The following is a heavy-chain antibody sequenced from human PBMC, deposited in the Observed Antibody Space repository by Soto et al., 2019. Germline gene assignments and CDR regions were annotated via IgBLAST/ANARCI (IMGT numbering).Heavy chain of an antibody. CDR3: ARASPRRPIKTARKYYDFWGAYVRPPQEPDHHYYDAMDV. J-gene: IGHJ6*02. D-gene: IGHD3-3*01. CDR1: GGTFSSYA. CDR2: IIPIFGTA. V-gene: IGHV1-69*01. Sequence: QVQLVQSGAELKKPGSSVKISCKASGGTFSSYAITWVRQAPGQGLEWMGGIIPIFGTANYAQKFQGRVTITADESTSPSLMDLSSLRSDDTAVYYCARASPRRPIKTARKYYDFWGAYVRPPQEPDHHYYDAMDVWGQGTTVTVSS.